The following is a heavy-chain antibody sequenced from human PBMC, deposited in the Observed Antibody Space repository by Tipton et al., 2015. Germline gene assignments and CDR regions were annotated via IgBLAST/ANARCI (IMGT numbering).Heavy chain of an antibody. CDR3: ACQDYDSLTRDHQTVDY. D-gene: IGHD3-9*01. CDR1: AYSISSDYY. CDR2: ISHRGNT. J-gene: IGHJ4*02. Sequence: TLSLTCAVSAYSISSDYYWGWNRQPPGKGLEWIGSISHRGNTYYNPSLKSRVTMSRDPSKNQFSLKLTSVTAADTAVYYCACQDYDSLTRDHQTVDYWGQGTLVTVSS. V-gene: IGHV4-38-2*01.